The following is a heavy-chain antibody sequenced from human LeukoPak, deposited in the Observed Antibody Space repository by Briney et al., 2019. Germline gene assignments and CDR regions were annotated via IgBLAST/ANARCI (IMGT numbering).Heavy chain of an antibody. CDR2: INPNSGGT. V-gene: IGHV1-2*04. Sequence: ASVKVSCKASGYTFTGYYMHWVRQAPGQGLEWMGWINPNSGGTNYAQKFQGWVTMTRDTSISTAYMELSRLRSDDTAVYYCARNDYGGHDAFDIWGQGTMVTVSS. D-gene: IGHD4-17*01. CDR3: ARNDYGGHDAFDI. J-gene: IGHJ3*02. CDR1: GYTFTGYY.